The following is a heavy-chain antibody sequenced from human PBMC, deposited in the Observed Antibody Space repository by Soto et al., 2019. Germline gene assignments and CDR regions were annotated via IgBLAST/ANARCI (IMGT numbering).Heavy chain of an antibody. CDR2: INHSGST. J-gene: IGHJ3*02. Sequence: SETLSLTCAVYGGSFSGYYWSWIRQPPGKGLEWIGEINHSGSTNYNPSLKSRVTISVDTSKNQFSLKLSSVTAADTAVYYCARETGPIDYGDYLDAFDIWGQGTMVTVSS. CDR1: GGSFSGYY. V-gene: IGHV4-34*01. D-gene: IGHD4-17*01. CDR3: ARETGPIDYGDYLDAFDI.